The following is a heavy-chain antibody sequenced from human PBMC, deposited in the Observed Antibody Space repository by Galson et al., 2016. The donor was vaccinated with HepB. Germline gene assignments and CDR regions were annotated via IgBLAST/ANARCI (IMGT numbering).Heavy chain of an antibody. CDR2: ISAYNGNT. J-gene: IGHJ4*02. V-gene: IGHV1-18*01. CDR1: GYTFTNYG. D-gene: IGHD3-16*01. CDR3: ARGPLGAERDY. Sequence: SVKVSCKASGYTFTNYGITWVRQAPGQGLEWMGWISAYNGNTNYAQKLQGRVSMTTDTSTSTAYMELRSLRSDDTAVYYCARGPLGAERDYWGQGTLVTVSS.